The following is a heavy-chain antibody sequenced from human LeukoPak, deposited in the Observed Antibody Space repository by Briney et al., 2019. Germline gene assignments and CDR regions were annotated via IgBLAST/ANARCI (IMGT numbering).Heavy chain of an antibody. V-gene: IGHV3-21*01. Sequence: GGSLRLSCAASGFTFSSYSMNWVRQAPGKGLEWVSSISSSSSYIYYADSVKGRFTLSRDNAKNSLYLQMNSLRAEDTAVYYCASGIVGATSDYWGQGTLVTVSS. D-gene: IGHD1-26*01. CDR3: ASGIVGATSDY. CDR1: GFTFSSYS. CDR2: ISSSSSYI. J-gene: IGHJ4*02.